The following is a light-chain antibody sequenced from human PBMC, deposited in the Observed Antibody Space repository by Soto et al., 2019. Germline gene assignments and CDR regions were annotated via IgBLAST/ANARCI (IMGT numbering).Light chain of an antibody. V-gene: IGLV2-14*01. CDR2: DVS. CDR1: SSDAGGYNY. J-gene: IGLJ2*01. CDR3: SSYTSSSTSVV. Sequence: QSALTQPASVSGSPGPSITISCAGTSSDAGGYNYVSWYQQHPGKAPKLMIYDVSNRPSGVSNRFSGSKSGNTASLTISGLQAEDEADYYCSSYTSSSTSVVFGGGTKLTVL.